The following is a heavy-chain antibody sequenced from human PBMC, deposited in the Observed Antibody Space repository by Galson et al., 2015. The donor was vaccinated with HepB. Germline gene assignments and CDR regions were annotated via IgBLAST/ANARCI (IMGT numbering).Heavy chain of an antibody. D-gene: IGHD1-26*01. Sequence: PALVKPTQTLTLTCTFSGFSLSTLGVGVGWVRQPPGKALEWLALIYWDDDARYTPSLKNRLSVTKDTYKNQVVLTMTDMDPVDTATYYCAHRQRVGVVGSIVFDFWGPGTLVTVSS. V-gene: IGHV2-5*02. CDR1: GFSLSTLGVG. CDR3: AHRQRVGVVGSIVFDF. CDR2: IYWDDDA. J-gene: IGHJ4*02.